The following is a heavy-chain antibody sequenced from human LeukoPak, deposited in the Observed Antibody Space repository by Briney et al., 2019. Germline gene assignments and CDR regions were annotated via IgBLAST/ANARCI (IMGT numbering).Heavy chain of an antibody. Sequence: GGSLRLSWAASGFTFSSYAMSWVRQAPGKGLEWVSAISGSGGSTYYADSVKGRFTISRDNSKNTLYLQMNSLRAEDTAVYYCAKDSSGWYYFDYWGQGTLVTVSS. CDR3: AKDSSGWYYFDY. V-gene: IGHV3-23*01. CDR1: GFTFSSYA. D-gene: IGHD6-19*01. CDR2: ISGSGGST. J-gene: IGHJ4*02.